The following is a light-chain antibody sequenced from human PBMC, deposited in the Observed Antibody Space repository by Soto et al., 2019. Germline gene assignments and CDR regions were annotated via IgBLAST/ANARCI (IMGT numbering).Light chain of an antibody. CDR2: RNH. V-gene: IGLV1-40*01. J-gene: IGLJ3*02. CDR3: QTWGTGIWV. CDR1: RSNIGAGYD. Sequence: QSVLTQPPSVSGAPGQRVTISCTGSRSNIGAGYDVHWYQQIPGTAPKLLIYRNHDRPSGVPDRFSGSKSGTSASLAITGLQAEDEADYYCQTWGTGIWVFGGGTKLTVL.